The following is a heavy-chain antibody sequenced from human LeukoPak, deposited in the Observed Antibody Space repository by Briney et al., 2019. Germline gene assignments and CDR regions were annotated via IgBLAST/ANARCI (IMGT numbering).Heavy chain of an antibody. CDR1: GFTFSSYA. D-gene: IGHD3-10*01. V-gene: IGHV3-30*02. CDR2: IRNDGSNK. CDR3: AKDNVLLWFGEPENIDY. Sequence: PGGSLRLSCAASGFTFSSYAMHWVRQAPGKGLEWVTFIRNDGSNKYYADSVKGRFTISRDNSKNTLYLQMNSLRAEDTAVYYCAKDNVLLWFGEPENIDYWGQGTLVTVSS. J-gene: IGHJ4*02.